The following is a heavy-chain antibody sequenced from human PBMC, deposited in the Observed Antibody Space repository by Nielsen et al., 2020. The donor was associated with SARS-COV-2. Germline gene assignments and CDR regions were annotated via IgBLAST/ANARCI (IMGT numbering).Heavy chain of an antibody. CDR2: ISWNSGSI. V-gene: IGHV3-9*01. CDR1: GFTFDDYA. Sequence: SLKISCAASGFTFDDYAMHWVRQAPGKGLEWVSGISWNSGSIGYADSVKGRFTISRDNAKNSLYLQMNSLRAEDTAVYYCARERHNAFDIWGQGTMVTVSS. J-gene: IGHJ3*02. CDR3: ARERHNAFDI.